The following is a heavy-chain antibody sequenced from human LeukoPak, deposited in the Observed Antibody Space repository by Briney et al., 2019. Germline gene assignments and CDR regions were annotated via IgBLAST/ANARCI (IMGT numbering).Heavy chain of an antibody. CDR3: AQGSSWFNWFDP. V-gene: IGHV4-4*09. J-gene: IGHJ5*02. CDR2: IYTSGST. D-gene: IGHD6-13*01. Sequence: SETLSLTCTVSGGSISSYYWSWIRQPPGKGLEWIGYIYTSGSTNYNPSLKSRVTISVDTSKNQFSLKLSSVTAADTAVYYCAQGSSWFNWFDPWGQGTLVTVSS. CDR1: GGSISSYY.